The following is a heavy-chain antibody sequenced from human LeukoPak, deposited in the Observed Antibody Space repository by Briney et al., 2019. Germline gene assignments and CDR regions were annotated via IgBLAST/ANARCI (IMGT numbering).Heavy chain of an antibody. Sequence: PGGSLRLSCAASGFTFSSYGMHWVRQAPGKGLEWVAVISYDGSNKYYADSVKGRFTISRDNSKNTLYLQMNSLRAEDTAVYYCAKDRGGSGWPRFNYYYGMDVWGKGTTVTVSS. CDR2: ISYDGSNK. CDR1: GFTFSSYG. D-gene: IGHD6-19*01. J-gene: IGHJ6*04. CDR3: AKDRGGSGWPRFNYYYGMDV. V-gene: IGHV3-30*18.